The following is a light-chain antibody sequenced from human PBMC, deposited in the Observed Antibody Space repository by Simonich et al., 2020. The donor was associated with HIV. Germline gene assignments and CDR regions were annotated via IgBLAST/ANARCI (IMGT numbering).Light chain of an antibody. Sequence: DIQMTQSPSSLSASVGHRVTITCRPRQNISSYLNWFQQKPGKAPKLLIYAASRLQGGVPSRFSGSASGTDFTLTISSLQPEDFATYYCQQYYSTPYTFGQGTKLEIK. CDR3: QQYYSTPYT. J-gene: IGKJ2*01. CDR2: AAS. V-gene: IGKV1-39*01. CDR1: QNISSY.